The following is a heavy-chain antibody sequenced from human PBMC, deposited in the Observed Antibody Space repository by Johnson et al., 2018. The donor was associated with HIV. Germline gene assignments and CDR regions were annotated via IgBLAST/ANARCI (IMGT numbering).Heavy chain of an antibody. J-gene: IGHJ3*02. CDR1: GFTFDEYA. CDR2: IRYDGSNK. Sequence: QVQLLESGGGFIRPGRSLRLSCAASGFTFDEYAMHWVRQAPGKGLEWVAFIRYDGSNKYYADSVKGRFTISRDNSKNTLYLQMNSLRAEDTAVYYCARDGESHQLPLGDAFDIWGQGTMVTVSS. D-gene: IGHD1-1*01. V-gene: IGHV3-33*08. CDR3: ARDGESHQLPLGDAFDI.